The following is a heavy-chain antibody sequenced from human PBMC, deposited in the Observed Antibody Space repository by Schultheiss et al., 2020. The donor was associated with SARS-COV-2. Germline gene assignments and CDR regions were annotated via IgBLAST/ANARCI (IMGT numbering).Heavy chain of an antibody. CDR3: ARAQAGTTFPDY. CDR2: ISSGSSYT. CDR1: GFTFSDHY. Sequence: GESLKISCAASGFTFSDHYMSWIRQAPGKGLEWVSYISSGSSYTNYADSVKGRFTISRDNAKNSLYLQMNSLRAEDTAVFYCARAQAGTTFPDYWGQGTLVTVSS. J-gene: IGHJ4*02. V-gene: IGHV3-11*05. D-gene: IGHD1-1*01.